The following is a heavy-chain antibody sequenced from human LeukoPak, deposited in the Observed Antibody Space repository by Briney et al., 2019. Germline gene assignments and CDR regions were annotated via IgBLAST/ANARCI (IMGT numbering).Heavy chain of an antibody. CDR3: ARDPTYYYDSSGYYYGSWRYFQH. CDR2: ISAYNGNT. V-gene: IGHV1-18*01. CDR1: GYTFTGYG. D-gene: IGHD3-22*01. Sequence: VSVKVSCKASGYTFTGYGISWVRQAPGQGLEWMGWISAYNGNTNYAQKLQGRVTMTTDTSTSTAYTELRSLRSDDTAVYYCARDPTYYYDSSGYYYGSWRYFQHWGQGTLVTVPS. J-gene: IGHJ1*01.